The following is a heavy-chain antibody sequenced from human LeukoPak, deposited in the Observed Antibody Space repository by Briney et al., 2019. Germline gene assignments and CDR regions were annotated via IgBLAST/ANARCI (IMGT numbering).Heavy chain of an antibody. V-gene: IGHV5-51*01. Sequence: GESLKISSKGYGYSFTSYWICWVRQMPGKRLEWMGIIYPGDSDTRYSPSFQGQVTISADKSISTAYLQWSSLKASDTAMYYCARSPAFWSGRSYHYYYYMDVWGKGTTVTVSS. CDR1: GYSFTSYW. J-gene: IGHJ6*03. D-gene: IGHD3-3*01. CDR2: IYPGDSDT. CDR3: ARSPAFWSGRSYHYYYYMDV.